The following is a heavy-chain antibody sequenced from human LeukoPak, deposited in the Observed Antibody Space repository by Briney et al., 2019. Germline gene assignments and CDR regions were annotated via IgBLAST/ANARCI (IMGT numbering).Heavy chain of an antibody. CDR1: GYTFTSYG. CDR2: IIPILGIA. V-gene: IGHV1-69*04. Sequence: EASVKVSCKASGYTFTSYGISWVRQAPGQGLEWMGRIIPILGIANYAQKFQGRVTITADKSTSTAYMELSSLRSEDTAVYYCARSNPFVVVVPAAAGLYAFDIWGQGTMVTVSS. CDR3: ARSNPFVVVVPAAAGLYAFDI. J-gene: IGHJ3*02. D-gene: IGHD2-2*01.